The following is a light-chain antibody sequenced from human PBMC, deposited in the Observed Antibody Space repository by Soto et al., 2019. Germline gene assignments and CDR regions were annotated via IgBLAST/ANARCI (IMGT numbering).Light chain of an antibody. CDR1: SSDIGTYKY. J-gene: IGLJ1*01. CDR2: EVS. V-gene: IGLV2-14*01. CDR3: SSYTSSITYV. Sequence: QSALTQPASVSGSPGQSITISCTGTSSDIGTYKYVSWYQQNPGKAPKLIIYEVSNRPSGVSNRFSGSKSGNTASLTISGLQAEDEADYYCSSYTSSITYVFGTGTKVTGL.